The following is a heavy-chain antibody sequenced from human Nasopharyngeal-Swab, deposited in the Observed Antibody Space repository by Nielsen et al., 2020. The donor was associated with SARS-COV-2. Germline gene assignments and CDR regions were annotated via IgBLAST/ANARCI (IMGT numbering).Heavy chain of an antibody. D-gene: IGHD2-2*01. CDR3: ARTGASTPYWYFDL. CDR1: GFTFSSYD. CDR2: IGTAGDT. J-gene: IGHJ2*01. Sequence: GESLKISCAASGFTFSSYDMHWVRQATGKGLEWVSAIGTAGDTYYPGSVKGRFTISRENAKNSLYLQMNSLRAGDTAVYYCARTGASTPYWYFDLWGRGTLVTVSS. V-gene: IGHV3-13*01.